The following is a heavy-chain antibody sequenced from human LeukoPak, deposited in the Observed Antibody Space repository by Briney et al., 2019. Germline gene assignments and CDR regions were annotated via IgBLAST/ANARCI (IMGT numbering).Heavy chain of an antibody. D-gene: IGHD6-19*01. CDR3: ARDSPWPGIAVVPDS. J-gene: IGHJ4*02. CDR2: ISAYNGNT. V-gene: IGHV1-18*01. CDR1: GYTFTSYG. Sequence: ASVKVSCKASGYTFTSYGISWVRRAPGQGLEWMGWISAYNGNTNYAQKLQGRVTMTTDTSTSTAYMELRSLRSDDTAVYYCARDSPWPGIAVVPDSWGQGTLVTVSS.